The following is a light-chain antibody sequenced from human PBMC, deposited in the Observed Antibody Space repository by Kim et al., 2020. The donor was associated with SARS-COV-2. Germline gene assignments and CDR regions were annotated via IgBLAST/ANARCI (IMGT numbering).Light chain of an antibody. CDR2: LDT. CDR1: KLGDNF. J-gene: IGLJ2*01. CDR3: QTWDSRTVV. V-gene: IGLV3-1*01. Sequence: SYELTQPPSVSVSPGQTASITCSGDKLGDNFASWYQQKPGQSPVLVIYLDTERPSEIPERFSGSNSGNTATLTISGTQTIDEAAYYCQTWDSRTVVFGGG.